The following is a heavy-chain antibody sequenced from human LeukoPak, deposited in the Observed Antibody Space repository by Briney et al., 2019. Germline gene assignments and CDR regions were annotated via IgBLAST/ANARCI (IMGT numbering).Heavy chain of an antibody. J-gene: IGHJ5*02. CDR2: IYYSGST. D-gene: IGHD6-13*01. V-gene: IGHV4-59*11. CDR1: GGSISSHY. CDR3: ARGRSTPAP. Sequence: SETLSLTCTVSGGSISSHYWSWIRQPPGKGLEWIGYIYYSGSTNYNPSLKSRVTISVDTSKNQFSLKLSSVTAADPAVYYCARGRSTPAPWGQGTLVTVSS.